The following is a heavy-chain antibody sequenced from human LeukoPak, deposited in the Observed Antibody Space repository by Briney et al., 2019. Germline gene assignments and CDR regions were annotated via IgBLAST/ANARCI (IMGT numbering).Heavy chain of an antibody. V-gene: IGHV4-59*01. CDR2: IYYKRST. J-gene: IGHJ4*02. Sequence: KPSESLSLTCTDSGVSISSYYWSWIRQPPGKGLEWIGHIYYKRSTNYNPSLKSRVTISVDTSKNQFSLKLSSVTDADTAVYYCARYYYGSGSYYNGTPLFDYWGQGTLVTVSS. CDR1: GVSISSYY. D-gene: IGHD3-10*01. CDR3: ARYYYGSGSYYNGTPLFDY.